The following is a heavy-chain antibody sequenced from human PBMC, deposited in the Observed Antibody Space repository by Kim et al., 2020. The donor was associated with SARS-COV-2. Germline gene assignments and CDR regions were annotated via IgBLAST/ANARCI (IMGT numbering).Heavy chain of an antibody. CDR1: TSYW. D-gene: IGHD6-6*01. CDR2: IDPSDSYT. J-gene: IGHJ4*02. Sequence: TSYWISWVRQMPGKGLEWMGRIDPSDSYTNYSPSFQGHVTISADKSISTAYLQWSSLKASDTAMYYCARHRSIAAREWGQGTLVTVSS. V-gene: IGHV5-10-1*01. CDR3: ARHRSIAARE.